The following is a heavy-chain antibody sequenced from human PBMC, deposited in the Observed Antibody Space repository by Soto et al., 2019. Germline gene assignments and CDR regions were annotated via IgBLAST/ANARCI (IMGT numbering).Heavy chain of an antibody. CDR3: SREPHITGWGSHAFSGMVV. V-gene: IGHV1-69*01. CDR1: GDTFSNFA. CDR2: INPMFIEP. D-gene: IGHD3-3*01. J-gene: IGHJ6*02. Sequence: QMRLVQSWAEVKKPGSSVKVSCKASGDTFSNFAFSWVRRAPGQGLEWMGGINPMFIEPDYAQKFRDRITIVADESTSTVYLELRSLRSDDTGVYFCSREPHITGWGSHAFSGMVVWGQGTTVTVTS.